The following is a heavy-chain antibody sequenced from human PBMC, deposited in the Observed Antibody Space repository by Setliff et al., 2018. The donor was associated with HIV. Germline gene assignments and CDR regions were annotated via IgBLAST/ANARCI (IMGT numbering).Heavy chain of an antibody. V-gene: IGHV1-69*05. Sequence: SVKVSCKASGGTFSSYAISWVRQAPGQGLEWMGGIIPIFGTANYAQKFQGRVTITTDESTSTAYTELSSLRSEDTAVYSCARERRYCSGGSCSKFFDYWGQGTLVTVSS. CDR1: GGTFSSYA. CDR3: ARERRYCSGGSCSKFFDY. J-gene: IGHJ4*02. CDR2: IIPIFGTA. D-gene: IGHD2-15*01.